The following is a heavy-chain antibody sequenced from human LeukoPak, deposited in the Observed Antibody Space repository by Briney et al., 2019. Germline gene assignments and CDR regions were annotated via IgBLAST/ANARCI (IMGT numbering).Heavy chain of an antibody. Sequence: ASVTVSCKASGYTFTSYGISWVRQAPGQGLEWMGWISAYNGNTNYAQKLQGRVTMTTDTSTSTAYMELRSLRSDDTAVYYCARYMITFGGVIVIPDYYYYYGMDVWGQGTTVTVSS. CDR3: ARYMITFGGVIVIPDYYYYYGMDV. J-gene: IGHJ6*02. CDR2: ISAYNGNT. D-gene: IGHD3-16*02. V-gene: IGHV1-18*01. CDR1: GYTFTSYG.